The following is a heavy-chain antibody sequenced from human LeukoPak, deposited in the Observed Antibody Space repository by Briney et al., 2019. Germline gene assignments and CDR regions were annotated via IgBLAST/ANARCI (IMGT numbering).Heavy chain of an antibody. CDR1: GNYW. V-gene: IGHV3-74*01. CDR2: INSDGSWT. D-gene: IGHD2/OR15-2a*01. J-gene: IGHJ4*02. Sequence: GGSLRLSCAASGNYWMHWVRQAPGKGLVWVSHINSDGSWTSYADSVKSRFTISKDNAKNTVYLQMNSLRAEDTAVYYCVSFYETYWGRGTLVTVSS. CDR3: VSFYETY.